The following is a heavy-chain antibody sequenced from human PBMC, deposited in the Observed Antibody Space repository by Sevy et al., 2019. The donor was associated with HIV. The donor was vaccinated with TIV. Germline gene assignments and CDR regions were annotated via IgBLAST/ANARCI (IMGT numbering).Heavy chain of an antibody. D-gene: IGHD3-22*01. Sequence: GGSLRLSCAASEFSFSTCAMTWVRQAPGKGLEWVALIWFDGSNSYYADSVKGRFTISRDNSKNTLYLQMNSLRAEDTAVYYCAKYYDSSGYSSDAFDIWGQGTMVTVSS. J-gene: IGHJ3*02. CDR1: EFSFSTCA. CDR3: AKYYDSSGYSSDAFDI. CDR2: IWFDGSNS. V-gene: IGHV3-33*08.